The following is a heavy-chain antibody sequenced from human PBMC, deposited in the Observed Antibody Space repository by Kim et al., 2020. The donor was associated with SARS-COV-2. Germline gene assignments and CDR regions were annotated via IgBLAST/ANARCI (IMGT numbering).Heavy chain of an antibody. V-gene: IGHV4-34*01. D-gene: IGHD3-10*01. Sequence: SETLSLTCAVYGGSFSGYYWSWIRQPPGKGLEWIGEINHSGSTNYNPSLKSRVTISVDTSKNRFSLKLSSVTAADTAVYYCALFGLWFGETEWGQGTLVTVSS. CDR1: GGSFSGYY. CDR3: ALFGLWFGETE. CDR2: INHSGST. J-gene: IGHJ4*02.